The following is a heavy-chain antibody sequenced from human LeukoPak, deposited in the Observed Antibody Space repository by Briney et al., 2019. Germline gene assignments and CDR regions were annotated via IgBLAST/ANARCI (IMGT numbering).Heavy chain of an antibody. Sequence: PGGSLRLSCAASGFTFSSYGMHWVRQAPGKGLEWVVFIRYDGSNKYYADSVKGRFTISRDNSKNTLYLQMNSLRAEDTAVYYCAKVLSKHDYVWGSYPNPPHWFDPWGQGTLVTVSS. CDR3: AKVLSKHDYVWGSYPNPPHWFDP. V-gene: IGHV3-30*02. J-gene: IGHJ5*02. CDR1: GFTFSSYG. CDR2: IRYDGSNK. D-gene: IGHD3-16*02.